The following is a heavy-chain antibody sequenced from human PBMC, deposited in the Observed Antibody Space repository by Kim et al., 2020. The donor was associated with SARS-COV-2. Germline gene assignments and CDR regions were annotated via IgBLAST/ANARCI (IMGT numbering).Heavy chain of an antibody. CDR1: GFTFSSYA. V-gene: IGHV3-23*01. CDR3: AKGGRFVVVPAASARRNWFDP. Sequence: GGSLRLSCAASGFTFSSYAMSWVRQAPGKGLEWVSAISGSGGSTYYADSVKGRFTISRDNSKNTLYLQMNSLRAEDTAVYYCAKGGRFVVVPAASARRNWFDPWGQGTLVTVSS. CDR2: ISGSGGST. J-gene: IGHJ5*02. D-gene: IGHD2-2*01.